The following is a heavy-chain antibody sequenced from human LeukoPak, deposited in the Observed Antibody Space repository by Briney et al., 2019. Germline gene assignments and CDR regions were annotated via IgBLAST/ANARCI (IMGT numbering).Heavy chain of an antibody. V-gene: IGHV3-23*01. CDR2: ISGSGGST. J-gene: IGHJ6*03. D-gene: IGHD3-9*01. CDR3: AKDGGEYYDILTGYYPRLYYMDV. Sequence: GGSLRLSCVASGFTFSTYGMSWVRQAPGKGLEWVSAISGSGGSTYYADSVKGRFTISRDNSKNTLYLKMNSMRAEDTAVYYCAKDGGEYYDILTGYYPRLYYMDVWGKGTTVTISS. CDR1: GFTFSTYG.